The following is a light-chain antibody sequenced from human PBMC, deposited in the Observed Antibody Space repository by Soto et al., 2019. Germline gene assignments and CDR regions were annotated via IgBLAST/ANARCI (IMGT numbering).Light chain of an antibody. CDR2: YNN. Sequence: QSVLTQPPSTSGTPGQRVTISCSGASSNIGSNTVNWYQHLPGTAPKLLIYYNNQRPSGVPDLFSGSRSGTSASLAITGLQSGDDAYYYCAAWDDSLNGVVFGGGTQLTVL. J-gene: IGLJ2*01. CDR1: SSNIGSNT. V-gene: IGLV1-44*01. CDR3: AAWDDSLNGVV.